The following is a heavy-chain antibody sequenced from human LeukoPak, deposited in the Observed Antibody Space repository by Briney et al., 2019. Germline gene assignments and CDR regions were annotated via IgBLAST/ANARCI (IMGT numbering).Heavy chain of an antibody. V-gene: IGHV3-74*01. CDR3: VRGKNGDCLFDY. CDR2: INSDGSST. J-gene: IGHJ4*02. D-gene: IGHD2-21*02. Sequence: GGSLRLSCAASGFTFSSYWMHWVRQAPGKGLVWVSRINSDGSSTRHADSVKGRFTVSRDNAKNTLYLQMNGLRAEDTAVYYCVRGKNGDCLFDYWGQGTLVTVSS. CDR1: GFTFSSYW.